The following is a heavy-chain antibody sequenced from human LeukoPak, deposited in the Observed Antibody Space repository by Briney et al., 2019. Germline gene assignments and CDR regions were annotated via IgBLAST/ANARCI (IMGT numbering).Heavy chain of an antibody. J-gene: IGHJ4*02. CDR2: ISNSGDSA. Sequence: GGSLRLSCAASGFTFSSSGMSWVRQAPGKGLDWVAAISNSGDSAYYADSVKGQFTISRDNSKNTLYLQMKSLRAEDTAVYYCAKDRYCSGGSCSGTLAYWGQGTLVTVSS. D-gene: IGHD2-15*01. CDR1: GFTFSSSG. CDR3: AKDRYCSGGSCSGTLAY. V-gene: IGHV3-23*01.